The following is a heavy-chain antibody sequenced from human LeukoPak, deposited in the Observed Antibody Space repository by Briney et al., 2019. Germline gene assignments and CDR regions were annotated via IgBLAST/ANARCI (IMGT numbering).Heavy chain of an antibody. CDR2: ISSSSSYI. D-gene: IGHD4-17*01. Sequence: GGSLRLSCVASGFTFTSYSMNWVRQAPGKGLEWVSSISSSSSYIYYADSVKGRFTISRDNAKNSLYLQMNSLRAEDTAVYYCAREAPVTTYSLFDYWGQGTLVTVSS. J-gene: IGHJ4*02. CDR3: AREAPVTTYSLFDY. CDR1: GFTFTSYS. V-gene: IGHV3-21*01.